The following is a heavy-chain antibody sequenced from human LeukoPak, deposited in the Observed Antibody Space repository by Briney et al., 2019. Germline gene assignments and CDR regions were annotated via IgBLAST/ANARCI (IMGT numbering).Heavy chain of an antibody. Sequence: GGSLRLSCAASGFTFSNQSMNWVRQAPGKGLEWVSSISSNSLHIFYADSVKGRFTISRDNAKNSLYLQMNNLRAEDTAVYYCVGPDSQFDCWGQGTLVTVSS. CDR3: VGPDSQFDC. CDR2: ISSNSLHI. CDR1: GFTFSNQS. J-gene: IGHJ4*02. D-gene: IGHD3-10*01. V-gene: IGHV3-21*01.